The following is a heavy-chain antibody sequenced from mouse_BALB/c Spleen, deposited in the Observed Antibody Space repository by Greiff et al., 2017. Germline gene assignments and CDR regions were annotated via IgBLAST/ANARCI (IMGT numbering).Heavy chain of an antibody. Sequence: VKLVESGGGLVQPGGSLRLSCATSGFTFSDFYMEWVRQPPGKGLEWLGMIWGDGSTDYNSALKSRLSISKDNSKSQVFLKMNSLQTDDTARYYCARDKCSYAMDYWGQGTSVTVSS. CDR2: IWGDGST. V-gene: IGHV2-6-7*01. CDR1: GFTFSDFY. D-gene: IGHD1-3*01. CDR3: ARDKCSYAMDY. J-gene: IGHJ4*01.